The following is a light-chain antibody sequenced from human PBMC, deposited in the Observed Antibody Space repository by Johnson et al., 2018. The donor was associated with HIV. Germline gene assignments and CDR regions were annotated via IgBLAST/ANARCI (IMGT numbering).Light chain of an antibody. Sequence: QSVLTQPPSVSAAPGQKVTISCSGSSSNIGNNYVSWYQQLPGTAPKLLIYDNNKQPSGIPDRFSGSKSGTSATLGITGLQTGDEADYYCGTWDSSLSANVCGTGTKVTVL. CDR2: DNN. CDR1: SSNIGNNY. V-gene: IGLV1-51*01. J-gene: IGLJ1*01. CDR3: GTWDSSLSANV.